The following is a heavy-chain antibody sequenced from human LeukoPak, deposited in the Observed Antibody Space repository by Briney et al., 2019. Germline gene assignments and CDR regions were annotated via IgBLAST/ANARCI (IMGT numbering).Heavy chain of an antibody. Sequence: PGGSLRISCAASGFTFSSYAMHWVRQAPGKGLEWVAVISYDGSNKYYADSVKGRFTISRDSSKNTLYLQMNSLRPEDTAMYYCARTAHFYSNGFDIWGQGTMVTVSS. J-gene: IGHJ3*02. D-gene: IGHD1-26*01. CDR3: ARTAHFYSNGFDI. CDR1: GFTFSSYA. CDR2: ISYDGSNK. V-gene: IGHV3-30*04.